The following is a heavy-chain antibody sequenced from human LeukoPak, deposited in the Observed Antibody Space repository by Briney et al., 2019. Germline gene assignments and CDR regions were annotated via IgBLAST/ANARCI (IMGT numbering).Heavy chain of an antibody. CDR2: ISAYNGNT. J-gene: IGHJ4*02. CDR1: GYTFTSYG. D-gene: IGHD3-9*01. Sequence: GASVKVSCKASGYTFTSYGISWVRQAPGQGLEWMGWISAYNGNTNYAQKLQGRVTMTTDTSTSTAYMELRSLRSDDTAVYYCARVVGGYDILTGYYILYYFDYWGQGTLVTVSS. V-gene: IGHV1-18*01. CDR3: ARVVGGYDILTGYYILYYFDY.